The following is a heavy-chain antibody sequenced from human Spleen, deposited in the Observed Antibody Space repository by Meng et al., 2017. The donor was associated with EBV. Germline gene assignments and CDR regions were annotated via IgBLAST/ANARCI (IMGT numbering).Heavy chain of an antibody. J-gene: IGHJ4*02. D-gene: IGHD3-22*01. CDR1: GGSISTDSW. V-gene: IGHV4-4*02. CDR2: IHHSGST. Sequence: QVQLQESGPGLVKPSGTLSLTCVVSGGSISTDSWWSWVRQPPGKGLEWIGEIHHSGSTNYNPSLKSRVSMSLDKSKSQFSLRLSSVTAADTAVYYCARDFHYYDSSGYFDYWGQGTLVTVSS. CDR3: ARDFHYYDSSGYFDY.